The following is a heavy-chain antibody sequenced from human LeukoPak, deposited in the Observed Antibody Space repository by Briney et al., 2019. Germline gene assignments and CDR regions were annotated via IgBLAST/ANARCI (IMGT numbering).Heavy chain of an antibody. D-gene: IGHD4-17*01. CDR1: GYTFTSYG. CDR3: ARGSMTTVTPTAFDI. V-gene: IGHV1-2*02. CDR2: INPNSGGT. J-gene: IGHJ3*02. Sequence: ASVKVSCKASGYTFTSYGISWVRQAPGQGLEWMGWINPNSGGTNYAQKFQGRVTMTRDTSISTAYMELSRLRSDDTAVYYCARGSMTTVTPTAFDIWGQGTMVTVSS.